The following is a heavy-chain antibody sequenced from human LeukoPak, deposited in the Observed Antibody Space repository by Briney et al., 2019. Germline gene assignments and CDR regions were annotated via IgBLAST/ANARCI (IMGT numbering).Heavy chain of an antibody. V-gene: IGHV3-48*03. J-gene: IGHJ4*02. CDR1: GFTFSSYE. D-gene: IGHD3-3*01. CDR3: ARVYMVEWVGQYYFDY. Sequence: GRSLRLSCAASGFTFSSYEMNWVRQAPGKGLEWISYISSSGYTIYYADSVKGRFTISRDNAKNSLDLQMDSLRAEDTAVYYCARVYMVEWVGQYYFDYWGQGTLVTVSS. CDR2: ISSSGYTI.